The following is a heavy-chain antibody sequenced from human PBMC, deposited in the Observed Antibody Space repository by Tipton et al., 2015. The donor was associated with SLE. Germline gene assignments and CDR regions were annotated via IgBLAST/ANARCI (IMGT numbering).Heavy chain of an antibody. D-gene: IGHD5-12*01. V-gene: IGHV3-72*01. CDR2: TRNKVNSHTT. CDR1: GFIFSDHY. CDR3: VASGYDYRHFDY. J-gene: IGHJ4*02. Sequence: SLRLSCAASGFIFSDHYMDRVRQAPGKGLEWVGRTRNKVNSHTTEYAASVKGRFTISRDDSENSLYLQMNSLKTEDTAVYYCVASGYDYRHFDYWGQGILVTVSS.